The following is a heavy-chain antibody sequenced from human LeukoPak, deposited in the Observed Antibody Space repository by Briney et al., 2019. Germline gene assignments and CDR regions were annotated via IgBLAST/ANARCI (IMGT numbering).Heavy chain of an antibody. V-gene: IGHV3-30*18. D-gene: IGHD3-22*01. J-gene: IGHJ4*02. Sequence: PGGSLRLSCAASGFTFSSYGMHWVRQAPGKGLEWVAVISYDGGNKYYADSVKGRFTISRDNSKNTLYLQMNSLRAEDTAVYYCAKVRAYYDSSGSEGDYWGQGTLVTVSS. CDR3: AKVRAYYDSSGSEGDY. CDR1: GFTFSSYG. CDR2: ISYDGGNK.